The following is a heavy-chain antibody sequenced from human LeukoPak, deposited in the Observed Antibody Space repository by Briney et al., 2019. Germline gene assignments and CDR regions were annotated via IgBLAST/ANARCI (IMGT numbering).Heavy chain of an antibody. D-gene: IGHD2-2*02. CDR2: AYYRSKWYN. V-gene: IGHV6-1*01. CDR3: ARGDCSSTSCYTGPTGVGAWFDP. Sequence: SQTLSLTCAISGDSVSSSSAAWNWIKQSPSRGLEWLGRAYYRSKWYNDYAVSVKSRITINPDTSKNQFSLQLNSVTPEDTAVYYCARGDCSSTSCYTGPTGVGAWFDPWGQGTLVTVSS. J-gene: IGHJ5*02. CDR1: GDSVSSSSAA.